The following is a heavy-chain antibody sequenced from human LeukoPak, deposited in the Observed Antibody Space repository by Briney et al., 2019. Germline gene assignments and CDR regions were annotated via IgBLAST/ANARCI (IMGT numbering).Heavy chain of an antibody. CDR3: AKGYYGGHDY. Sequence: PGRSLRLSCAASGFTFDDDAMHWVRQAPGKGLEWVSGISWNSGSIGYADSVKGRFTISRDNAKNSLYLQMNSLRAEDTALYYCAKGYYGGHDYWGQGTLVTVSS. CDR1: GFTFDDDA. J-gene: IGHJ4*02. D-gene: IGHD3-3*01. CDR2: ISWNSGSI. V-gene: IGHV3-9*01.